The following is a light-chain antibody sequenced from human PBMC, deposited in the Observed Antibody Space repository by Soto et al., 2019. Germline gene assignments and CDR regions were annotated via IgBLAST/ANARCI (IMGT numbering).Light chain of an antibody. CDR2: DAS. CDR1: QSVSSY. J-gene: IGKJ4*01. Sequence: DIVLTHSPATLSVSPGERATLSCLASQSVSSYLAWYQQKPGQAPRLLIYDASNRATGIPARFSGSGSGTDFTLTISSLEPEDFAVYYCQQRSNWPLTFGGGTKVDIK. CDR3: QQRSNWPLT. V-gene: IGKV3-11*01.